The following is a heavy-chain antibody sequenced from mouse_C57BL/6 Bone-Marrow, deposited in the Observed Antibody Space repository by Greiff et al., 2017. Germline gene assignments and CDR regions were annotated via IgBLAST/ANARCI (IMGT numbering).Heavy chain of an antibody. V-gene: IGHV1-18*01. CDR1: GYTFTDYN. CDR3: AREVIYDGYYYFDY. J-gene: IGHJ2*01. CDR2: INPNNGGT. Sequence: VQLKESGPELVKPGASVKIPCKASGYTFTDYNMDWVKQSHGKSLEWIGDINPNNGGTIYNQKFKGKATLTVDKSSSTAYMELRSLTSEDTAVYYCAREVIYDGYYYFDYWGKGTTLTVSS. D-gene: IGHD2-3*01.